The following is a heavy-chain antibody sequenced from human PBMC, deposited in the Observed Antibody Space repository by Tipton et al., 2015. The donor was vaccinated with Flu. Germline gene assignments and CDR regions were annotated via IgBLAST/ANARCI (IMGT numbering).Heavy chain of an antibody. CDR2: ISSSGRTI. J-gene: IGHJ4*02. CDR1: GFTFSNFE. CDR3: ARERGSKSYDY. Sequence: SLRLSCAVSGFTFSNFEMNWVRQAPGKGLEWVSYISSSGRTIYYADSVKGRFSISRDNARNSLFLQMNSLRAEDTGVYYCARERGSKSYDYWGQGPLVPVSS. D-gene: IGHD3-10*01. V-gene: IGHV3-48*03.